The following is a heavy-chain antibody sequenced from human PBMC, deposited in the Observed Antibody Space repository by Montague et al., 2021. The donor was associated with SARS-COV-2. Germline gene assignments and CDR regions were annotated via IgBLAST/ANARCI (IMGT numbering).Heavy chain of an antibody. D-gene: IGHD4-17*01. CDR3: ARSTVTNSPFGFSNKLRSRYNGMDV. V-gene: IGHV4-34*01. CDR1: GGSFSGYY. CDR2: INHSGST. Sequence: SETLSLTCAVYGGSFSGYYLNWIRQPPGKGLEWIGEINHSGSTNXNPSHKSRVTIAVDTSKNQVSLKLTSVTAADTAVFYCARSTVTNSPFGFSNKLRSRYNGMDVWGQGTTVTVSS. J-gene: IGHJ6*02.